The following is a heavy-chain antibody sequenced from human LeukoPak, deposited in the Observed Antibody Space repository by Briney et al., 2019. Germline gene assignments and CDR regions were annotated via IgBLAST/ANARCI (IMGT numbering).Heavy chain of an antibody. D-gene: IGHD6-19*01. CDR3: AKGRTEGGTLALDY. CDR2: INWNGGNT. V-gene: IGHV3-20*04. Sequence: GGSLRLSCAASGFTFDDYGMSWVRQAPGKGLEWVSGINWNGGNTGYADSVRGRLSISRDNSKNTLYLQVNSLRAEDTAVYYCAKGRTEGGTLALDYWGQGTLVTVSS. J-gene: IGHJ4*02. CDR1: GFTFDDYG.